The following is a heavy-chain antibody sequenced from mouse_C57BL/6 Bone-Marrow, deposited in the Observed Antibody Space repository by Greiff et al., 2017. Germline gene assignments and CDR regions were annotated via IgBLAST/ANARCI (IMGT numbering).Heavy chain of an antibody. V-gene: IGHV7-3*01. CDR3: ARYGVPFAY. J-gene: IGHJ3*01. CDR1: GFTFTDYY. Sequence: EVTLVESGGGLVQPGGSLSLSCAASGFTFTDYYMSWVRQPPGKALEWLCFISNRGNGSSTEYSASVKGRFTISRDNSQSILYLQMNALRAEDSATYYCARYGVPFAYWGQGTLVTVSA. CDR2: ISNRGNGSST.